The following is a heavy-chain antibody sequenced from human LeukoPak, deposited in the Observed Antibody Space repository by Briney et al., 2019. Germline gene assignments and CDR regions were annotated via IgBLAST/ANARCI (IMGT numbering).Heavy chain of an antibody. V-gene: IGHV3-74*01. J-gene: IGHJ4*02. CDR1: GFTFSSYW. D-gene: IGHD3-22*01. CDR3: ARSSYYDNSGYYSPFDY. CDR2: INSDGSST. Sequence: GGSLRLSCAASGFTFSSYWMHWVRQTPGMGLVWVSRINSDGSSTTYADSVKGRFTISRDNANNTLYLQMNSLRAEDTAVYYCARSSYYDNSGYYSPFDYWGQGTLVSVSS.